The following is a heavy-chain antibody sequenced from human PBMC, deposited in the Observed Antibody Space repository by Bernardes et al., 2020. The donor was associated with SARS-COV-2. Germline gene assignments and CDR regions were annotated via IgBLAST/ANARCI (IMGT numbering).Heavy chain of an antibody. Sequence: GGYLRLSCAASGFTYNNYAMSWVRQAPGKGLEWVSAISCSGGSTFYADSVKGRFTISRDNSKNTLYLQMNSLRAEDTAVYYCVRDQRYYCSSTSCYVFDYWGQGTLVTVSS. CDR1: GFTYNNYA. D-gene: IGHD2-2*01. CDR2: ISCSGGST. J-gene: IGHJ4*02. CDR3: VRDQRYYCSSTSCYVFDY. V-gene: IGHV3-23*01.